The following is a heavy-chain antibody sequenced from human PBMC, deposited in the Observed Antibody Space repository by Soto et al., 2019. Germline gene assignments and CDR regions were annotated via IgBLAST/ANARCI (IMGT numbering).Heavy chain of an antibody. J-gene: IGHJ4*02. CDR1: GFTFSSYW. CDR3: ARGVFAGSGSFIQGDY. CDR2: IKSDGSNI. Sequence: EVQLVESGGGLVQPGGSLRLSCAASGFTFSSYWMHWVRQAPGKGMVWVSRIKSDGSNINYADSVKGRFTISRDNATNTLYLQMNSLRDEDTASYYCARGVFAGSGSFIQGDYWGQGTLVTVSS. V-gene: IGHV3-74*01. D-gene: IGHD3-10*01.